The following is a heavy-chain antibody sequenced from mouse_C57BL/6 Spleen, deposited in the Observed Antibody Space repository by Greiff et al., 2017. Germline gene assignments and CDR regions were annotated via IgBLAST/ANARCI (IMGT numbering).Heavy chain of an antibody. J-gene: IGHJ1*03. V-gene: IGHV1-52*01. Sequence: VQLQQPGAELVRPGSSVKLSCKASGYTFTSYWMHWVKQRPIQGLEWIGNIDPSDSETHYNQKFKDKATLTVDKSSSTAYMQLSSLTSEDSAVYYCEVYGSSDWYVDVWGTGTTVTVSS. D-gene: IGHD1-1*01. CDR2: IDPSDSET. CDR3: EVYGSSDWYVDV. CDR1: GYTFTSYW.